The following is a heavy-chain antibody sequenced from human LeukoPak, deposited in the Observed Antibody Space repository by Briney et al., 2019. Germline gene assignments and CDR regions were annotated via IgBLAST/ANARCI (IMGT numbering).Heavy chain of an antibody. V-gene: IGHV4-61*01. Sequence: SETLSLTCTVSGGSVDSENYYWSWIRQPPGKGLEWIGYMYHTGSSNYNPSLKSRVTISIDMSKNQVFLKLSSVTAADTAVYYCAGDQGGSSHRHAFDIWGQGTMVTVSS. J-gene: IGHJ3*02. CDR2: MYHTGSS. CDR1: GGSVDSENYY. D-gene: IGHD1-26*01. CDR3: AGDQGGSSHRHAFDI.